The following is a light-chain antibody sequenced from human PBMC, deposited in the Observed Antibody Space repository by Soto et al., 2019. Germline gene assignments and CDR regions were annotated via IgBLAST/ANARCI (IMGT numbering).Light chain of an antibody. V-gene: IGLV2-14*03. CDR2: DVS. CDR3: SSFTDTGTVM. Sequence: QSALTQPASVSGSPGQSFTISCTGTSSDVGAYHSVSWYQQHPGKAPKLIIFDVSNRPSGVSNRFPGSKSGNTASLTISGLQAEDEADYYCSSFTDTGTVMFGGGTKLTVL. J-gene: IGLJ3*02. CDR1: SSDVGAYHS.